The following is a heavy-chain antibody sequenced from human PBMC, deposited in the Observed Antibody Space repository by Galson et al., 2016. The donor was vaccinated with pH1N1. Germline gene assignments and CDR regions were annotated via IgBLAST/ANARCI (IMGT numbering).Heavy chain of an antibody. Sequence: SETLSLTCTVSGGSISRSSYYWDWIRQPPGKGLEWIGSIYYSGSTYYNPSLKSRVTISVDTSKNQFSLKLTSVTAADTAGYHCASRGYGDYVGYFDYWGQGTLVTVSS. CDR2: IYYSGST. CDR3: ASRGYGDYVGYFDY. J-gene: IGHJ4*02. V-gene: IGHV4-39*01. D-gene: IGHD4-17*01. CDR1: GGSISRSSYY.